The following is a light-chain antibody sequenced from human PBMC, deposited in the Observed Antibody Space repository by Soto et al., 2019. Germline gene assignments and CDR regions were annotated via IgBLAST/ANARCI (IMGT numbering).Light chain of an antibody. V-gene: IGLV1-47*01. CDR2: RND. CDR1: SSNIGSNY. Sequence: QSVLTQPPSASGTPGQRVTISCSGSSSNIGSNYVYWYQQLSGTAPQHLIYRNDQRPSGVPDRFSGSKSATSASLAISGLRSDDEADYYCAAWDDSRSGYVFGTGTKLTVL. CDR3: AAWDDSRSGYV. J-gene: IGLJ1*01.